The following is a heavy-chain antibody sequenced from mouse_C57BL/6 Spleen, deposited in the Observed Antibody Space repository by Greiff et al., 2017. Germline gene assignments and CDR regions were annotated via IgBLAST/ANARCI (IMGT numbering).Heavy chain of an antibody. V-gene: IGHV1-52*01. D-gene: IGHD2-5*01. J-gene: IGHJ2*01. CDR1: GYTFTSYW. CDR2: IDPSDSET. Sequence: QVQLKQPGAELVRPGSSVKLSCKASGYTFTSYWMHWVKQRPIQGLEWIGNIDPSDSETHYNQKFKDKATLTVDKSSSTAYMQLSSLTSEDSAVYYCARDSNYYFDYWGQGTTLTVSS. CDR3: ARDSNYYFDY.